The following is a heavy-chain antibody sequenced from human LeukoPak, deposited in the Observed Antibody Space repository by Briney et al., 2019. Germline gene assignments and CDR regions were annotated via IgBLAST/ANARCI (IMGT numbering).Heavy chain of an antibody. Sequence: SETLSLTCTVPGGSISSYYWSWIRPGPRKGLEWIGYIYYSGSTNYNPTRKCRVTISVGTSKIQFSLKLNSVTAADTAVYYCPRDSEYNYGFDYWGQGTLVTVSS. CDR1: GGSISSYY. V-gene: IGHV4-59*01. CDR3: PRDSEYNYGFDY. D-gene: IGHD5-18*01. J-gene: IGHJ4*02. CDR2: IYYSGST.